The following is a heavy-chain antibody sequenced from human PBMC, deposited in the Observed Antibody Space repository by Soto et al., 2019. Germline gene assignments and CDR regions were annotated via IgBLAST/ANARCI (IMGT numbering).Heavy chain of an antibody. CDR3: ARDGLIVPATDDAFDI. Sequence: ASVKVSCKASGGTFSSYAISWVRQAPGQGLEWMGWISAYNGNTNYAQKLQGRVTMTTDTSTSTAYMELRSLRSDDTAVYYCARDGLIVPATDDAFDIWGQGTMVTVSS. CDR1: GGTFSSYA. D-gene: IGHD6-6*01. V-gene: IGHV1-18*01. CDR2: ISAYNGNT. J-gene: IGHJ3*02.